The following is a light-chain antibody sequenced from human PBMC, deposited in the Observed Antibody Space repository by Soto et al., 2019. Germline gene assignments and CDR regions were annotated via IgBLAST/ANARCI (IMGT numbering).Light chain of an antibody. V-gene: IGKV1-39*01. CDR1: QGMNDF. J-gene: IGKJ4*01. CDR3: LQTYMVLLV. Sequence: QLAQSPASLSASVGDRVTITCRASQGMNDFLNWYKQAPGKAPELLIYRASKLATGVPPRFSGAQSVTEFTLTISGLQPEDFTTYFCLQTYMVLLVFGGGTKVEMK. CDR2: RAS.